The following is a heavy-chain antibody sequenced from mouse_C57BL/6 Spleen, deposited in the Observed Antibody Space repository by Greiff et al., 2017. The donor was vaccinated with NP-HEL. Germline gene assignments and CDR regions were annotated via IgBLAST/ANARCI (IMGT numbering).Heavy chain of an antibody. CDR1: GYTFTSYW. J-gene: IGHJ2*01. D-gene: IGHD1-1*01. CDR3: ARSGYYGSSYVSFDY. CDR2: IHPNSGST. Sequence: QVQLQQPGAELVKPGASVKLSCKASGYTFTSYWMHWVKQRPGQGLEWIGMIHPNSGSTNYNEKFKSKATLTVDKSSSTAYMQLSSLTSEDSAVYYCARSGYYGSSYVSFDYWGQGTTLTVSS. V-gene: IGHV1-64*01.